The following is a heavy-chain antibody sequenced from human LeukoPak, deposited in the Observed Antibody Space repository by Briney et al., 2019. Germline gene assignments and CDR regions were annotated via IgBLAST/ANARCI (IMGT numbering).Heavy chain of an antibody. CDR1: GASISSRNYY. J-gene: IGHJ4*02. V-gene: IGHV4-39*01. D-gene: IGHD2-15*01. CDR2: TDYSGST. Sequence: PSETESLLCSLSGASISSRNYYCGWIRQPPGKGLEWIGNTDYSGSTYYSPSHNIRPTVCVASSRNQFSLKLSSVTAADTAVYYCAGRGGCSGGSCYSGINGAQGTLVTVSS. CDR3: AGRGGCSGGSCYSGIN.